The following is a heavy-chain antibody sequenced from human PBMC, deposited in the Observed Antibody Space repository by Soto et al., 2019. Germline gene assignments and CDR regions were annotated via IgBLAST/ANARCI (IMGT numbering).Heavy chain of an antibody. CDR3: ARGATPIDY. CDR2: ISAYNGNT. CDR1: GYTFTNFG. Sequence: ASVKVSCKASGYTFTNFGISWVRQAPGQGLEWMGWISAYNGNTNYAQKFQGRVTMTTDTSTSTAYMEVRSLRFDYTAVYYCARGATPIDYWGQVSLVPVCS. D-gene: IGHD2-15*01. V-gene: IGHV1-18*01. J-gene: IGHJ4*02.